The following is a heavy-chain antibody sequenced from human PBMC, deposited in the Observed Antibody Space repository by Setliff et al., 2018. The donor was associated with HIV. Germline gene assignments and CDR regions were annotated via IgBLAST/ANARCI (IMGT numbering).Heavy chain of an antibody. V-gene: IGHV4-34*01. D-gene: IGHD1-26*01. CDR1: GGSFSGYF. CDR3: AGGPGTTSIDY. Sequence: SETLSLTCAVYGGSFSGYFWSWIRQPPGKGLEWIGEINHSGSTNYNMSLWSRVTISLDASRNQFSLELISVTAADTAVYYCAGGPGTTSIDYWAQGTLVTVSS. CDR2: INHSGST. J-gene: IGHJ4*02.